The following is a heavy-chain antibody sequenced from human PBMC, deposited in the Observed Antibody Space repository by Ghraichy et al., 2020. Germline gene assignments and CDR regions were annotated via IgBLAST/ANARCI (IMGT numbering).Heavy chain of an antibody. CDR2: ISGSGGST. Sequence: GGSLRLSCAASGFTFSSYAMSWVRQAPGKGLEWVSAISGSGGSTYYADSVKGRFTISRDNSKNTLYLQMNSLRAEDTAVYYCAKLVGLQYYYYYGMDVWGQGTTVTVSS. D-gene: IGHD5-24*01. CDR1: GFTFSSYA. J-gene: IGHJ6*02. CDR3: AKLVGLQYYYYYGMDV. V-gene: IGHV3-23*01.